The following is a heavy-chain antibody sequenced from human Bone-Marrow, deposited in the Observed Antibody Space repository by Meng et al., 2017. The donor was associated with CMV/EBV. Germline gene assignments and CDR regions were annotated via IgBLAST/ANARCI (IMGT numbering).Heavy chain of an antibody. Sequence: ASVKVSCKASGYTFIGYYIHWVRQAPGQGLEWMGWINPNPNRGGTEYAQKFQGRVTMTRDTSISTAYMELSRLRSDDTAVYYCARTPHAYYDFWSGYILGDGFDPWGQGTLVTVSS. CDR1: GYTFIGYY. J-gene: IGHJ5*02. CDR2: INPNPNRGGT. V-gene: IGHV1-2*02. D-gene: IGHD3-3*01. CDR3: ARTPHAYYDFWSGYILGDGFDP.